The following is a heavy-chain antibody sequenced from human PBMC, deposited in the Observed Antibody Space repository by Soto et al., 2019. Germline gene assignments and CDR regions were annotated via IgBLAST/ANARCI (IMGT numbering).Heavy chain of an antibody. Sequence: EVQLVESGGGIVQPGGSLRLSCAASGFTFSSYWMHWVRQAPGKGLVWVSRINSDGSRTSYADSAKGRFTISRDNAKNTVYLKMNGLRAEDTAVYYCARGDGDYYDGNGYLGRHWGQGTLVTVSS. CDR2: INSDGSRT. CDR1: GFTFSSYW. D-gene: IGHD3-22*01. CDR3: ARGDGDYYDGNGYLGRH. V-gene: IGHV3-74*01. J-gene: IGHJ4*02.